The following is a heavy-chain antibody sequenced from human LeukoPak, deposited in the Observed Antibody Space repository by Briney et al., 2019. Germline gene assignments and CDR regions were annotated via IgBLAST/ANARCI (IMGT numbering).Heavy chain of an antibody. D-gene: IGHD5-12*01. CDR1: GYTLTSYG. J-gene: IGHJ4*02. CDR2: ISAYNGNT. V-gene: IGHV1-18*01. Sequence: ASVKVSCKASGYTLTSYGISWVRQAPGQGLEWMGWISAYNGNTKYAQTLQGRVTMTTDTSTSTAYMELRSLRSDDTAVYYCTSTGYSGHDPLHYWGRGTLVTASS. CDR3: TSTGYSGHDPLHY.